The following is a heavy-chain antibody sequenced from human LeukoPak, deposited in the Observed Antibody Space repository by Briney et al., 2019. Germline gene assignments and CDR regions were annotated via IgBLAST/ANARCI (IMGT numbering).Heavy chain of an antibody. J-gene: IGHJ4*02. Sequence: SETLSLTCAVSGYSISSGYYWGWIRQPPGKGLEWIGSIYHSGSTYYNPSLKSRVTISVDTSKNQLSLKLSPVTAADTAVYYCARGEYSSGFYWGQGTLVTVSS. D-gene: IGHD6-19*01. V-gene: IGHV4-38-2*01. CDR3: ARGEYSSGFY. CDR2: IYHSGST. CDR1: GYSISSGYY.